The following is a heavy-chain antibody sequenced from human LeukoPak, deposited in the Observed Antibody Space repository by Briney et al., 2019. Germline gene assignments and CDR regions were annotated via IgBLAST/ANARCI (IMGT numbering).Heavy chain of an antibody. V-gene: IGHV3-74*01. J-gene: IGHJ4*02. CDR2: IYTDGSGT. D-gene: IGHD6-19*01. CDR3: ARDSAVAGTAWGY. Sequence: PGGSLRLSCAASGFTFSSYWMHWVRQAPGKGLVWVSRIYTDGSGTNYADSVKGRFTISRDNAKNSLYLQMNSLRAEDTAVYYCARDSAVAGTAWGYWGQGTLVTVSS. CDR1: GFTFSSYW.